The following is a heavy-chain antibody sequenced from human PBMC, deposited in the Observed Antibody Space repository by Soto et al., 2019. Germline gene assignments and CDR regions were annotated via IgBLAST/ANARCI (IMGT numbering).Heavy chain of an antibody. CDR3: ARGAAVAGGNNWFDP. J-gene: IGHJ5*02. V-gene: IGHV1-46*01. CDR2: INFSGGGT. CDR1: GYSFINFY. Sequence: QVHLVQSGAEVKKPGASVKVSCKASGYSFINFYVHWVRQAPGQGLVWMGIINFSGGGTTYAQKFQGRVTMTRDTSTNTVYMQLTSLRSDDTAVYYCARGAAVAGGNNWFDPWGQGTLVTFSS. D-gene: IGHD6-19*01.